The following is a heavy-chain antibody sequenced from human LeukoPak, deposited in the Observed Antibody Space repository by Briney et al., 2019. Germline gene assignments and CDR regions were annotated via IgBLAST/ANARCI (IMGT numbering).Heavy chain of an antibody. D-gene: IGHD2-2*01. J-gene: IGHJ6*03. Sequence: GGSLRLSCAASGFTFDDYGMSWVRQAPGKGLEWVSGINWNGGSTGYADSVKGRFTISRDNAKNSLYLQMNSLRAEDTALYYCARRSVVPAAKGYYYYYYMDVWGKGTTVTVSS. CDR3: ARRSVVPAAKGYYYYYYMDV. V-gene: IGHV3-20*04. CDR2: INWNGGST. CDR1: GFTFDDYG.